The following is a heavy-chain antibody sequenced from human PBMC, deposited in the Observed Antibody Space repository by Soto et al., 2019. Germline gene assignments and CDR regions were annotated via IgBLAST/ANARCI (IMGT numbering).Heavy chain of an antibody. CDR3: ASLAMRQLVINHSEGAFDI. Sequence: ASVKVSCKVSGYTLTELSMHWVRQAPGKGLEWMGGFDPEDGETIYAQKFQGRVTMTEDTSTDTAYMELSSLRCEDTAVSYFASLAMRQLVINHSEGAFDIWGQGTMVTVSS. J-gene: IGHJ3*02. D-gene: IGHD6-13*01. CDR2: FDPEDGET. CDR1: GYTLTELS. V-gene: IGHV1-24*01.